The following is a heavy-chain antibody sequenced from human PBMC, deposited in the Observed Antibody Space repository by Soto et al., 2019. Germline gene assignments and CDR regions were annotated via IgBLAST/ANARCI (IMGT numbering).Heavy chain of an antibody. Sequence: ASVKVSCKASGYTFTSYDINWVRQATGQGLEWMGWMNPNSGNTGYAQKFQGRVTMTRNTSISTAYMELSSLRSEDTAVYYCARSRELRYFDWLPLRGGNWFDPWGQGTLVTVSS. CDR2: MNPNSGNT. J-gene: IGHJ5*02. CDR1: GYTFTSYD. CDR3: ARSRELRYFDWLPLRGGNWFDP. D-gene: IGHD3-9*01. V-gene: IGHV1-8*01.